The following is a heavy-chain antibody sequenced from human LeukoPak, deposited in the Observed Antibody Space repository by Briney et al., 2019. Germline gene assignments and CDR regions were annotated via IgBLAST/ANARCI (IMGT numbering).Heavy chain of an antibody. D-gene: IGHD6-13*01. J-gene: IGHJ5*02. CDR3: ARDRAAAGTGINWFDP. CDR2: FIPIFGTA. CDR1: GGTFSSYA. Sequence: GASVKVSCKASGGTFSSYAISWVRQAPGQGLEWMGGFIPIFGTANYAQKFQGRVTITTDESTSTAYMELSSLRSEDTAVYYCARDRAAAGTGINWFDPWGQGTLVTVSS. V-gene: IGHV1-69*05.